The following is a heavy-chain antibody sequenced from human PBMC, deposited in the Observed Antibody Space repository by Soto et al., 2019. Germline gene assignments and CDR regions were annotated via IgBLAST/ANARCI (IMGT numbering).Heavy chain of an antibody. Sequence: SETLSLTCTVSGGSISSYYWSWIRQPPGKGLEWIGYIYYSGSTNYNPSLKSRVTISVDTSKNQFSLKLSSVTAADTAVYYCARGNPFDGPLRSSRPNGDYYYYMDVWGKGTTVTVSS. V-gene: IGHV4-59*01. CDR1: GGSISSYY. D-gene: IGHD6-13*01. CDR3: ARGNPFDGPLRSSRPNGDYYYYMDV. CDR2: IYYSGST. J-gene: IGHJ6*03.